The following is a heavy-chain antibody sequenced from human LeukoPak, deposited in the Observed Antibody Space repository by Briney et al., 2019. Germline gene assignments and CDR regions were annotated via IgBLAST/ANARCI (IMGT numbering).Heavy chain of an antibody. CDR1: GFTFDDYG. CDR2: INWSGGST. CDR3: ARGVIGIVVVPAARDSDYYYYYMDV. J-gene: IGHJ6*03. D-gene: IGHD2-2*01. V-gene: IGHV3-20*04. Sequence: GALRLSCAASGFTFDDYGMSWVRQAPGKGLEWVSGINWSGGSTGYADSVKGRFTISRDNAKNSLYLQMNSLRAEDTALYYCARGVIGIVVVPAARDSDYYYYYMDVWGKGTTVTVSS.